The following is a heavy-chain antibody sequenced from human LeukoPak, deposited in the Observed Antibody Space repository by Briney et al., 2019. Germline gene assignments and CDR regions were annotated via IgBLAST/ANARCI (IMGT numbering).Heavy chain of an antibody. J-gene: IGHJ6*02. CDR1: GGSFSTNNFY. CDR2: IYYSGST. CDR3: ARRAGESHYYYYYGMDV. V-gene: IGHV4-39*01. Sequence: SETLSLTCTVSGGSFSTNNFYWGWIRQPPGKGLEWIGSIYYSGSTYYNPSLKSRVTISVDTSKNQFSLKPSSVTAADTAVYYCARRAGESHYYYYYGMDVWGQGTTVTVSS.